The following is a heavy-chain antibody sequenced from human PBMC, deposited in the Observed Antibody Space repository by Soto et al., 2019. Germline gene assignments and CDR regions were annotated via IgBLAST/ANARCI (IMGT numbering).Heavy chain of an antibody. Sequence: QVQLVESGGGVVQPGRSLRLSCAASGFTFSSYAMHWVRQAPGKGLEWVAVISYDGSNKYYADSVKGRFTISRDNSKNTXXLQMNSLRAEDTAVYYCARGREGYNDNYYYYGMDVWGQGTTVTVSS. J-gene: IGHJ6*02. D-gene: IGHD3-22*01. V-gene: IGHV3-30-3*01. CDR2: ISYDGSNK. CDR3: ARGREGYNDNYYYYGMDV. CDR1: GFTFSSYA.